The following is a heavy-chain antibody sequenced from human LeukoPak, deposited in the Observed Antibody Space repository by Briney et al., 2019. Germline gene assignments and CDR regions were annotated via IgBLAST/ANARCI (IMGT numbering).Heavy chain of an antibody. J-gene: IGHJ4*02. CDR2: ISGSGGDT. D-gene: IGHD1-26*01. CDR1: GFTFSSYA. Sequence: GGSLRLSCAASGFTFSSYAMSWVRQAPGKGLDWVSSISGSGGDTYYSDSVRGRFTISRDNSKNTLYMQMNSLSVEDTAVYYCAKGGFTFLDFWGQGTLVTVSS. CDR3: AKGGFTFLDF. V-gene: IGHV3-23*01.